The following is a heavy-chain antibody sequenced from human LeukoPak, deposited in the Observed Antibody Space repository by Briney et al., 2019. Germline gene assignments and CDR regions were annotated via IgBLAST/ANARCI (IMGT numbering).Heavy chain of an antibody. CDR2: ISGSGGST. V-gene: IGHV3-23*01. J-gene: IGHJ4*02. CDR1: GFTFSSYA. D-gene: IGHD1-26*01. Sequence: GGSLRLSCAASGFTFSSYAMSWVRQAPGKGLEWVSAISGSGGSTYYADSVKGRFTISRDNSKNTLYLQMNSLRAEDTAVYYCARDGVDSGSYSNFDYWGQGTLVTVSS. CDR3: ARDGVDSGSYSNFDY.